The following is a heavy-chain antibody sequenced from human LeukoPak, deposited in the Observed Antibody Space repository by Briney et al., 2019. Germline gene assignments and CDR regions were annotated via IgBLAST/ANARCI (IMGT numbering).Heavy chain of an antibody. D-gene: IGHD3-22*01. CDR2: ISSSGSTI. V-gene: IGHV3-11*01. Sequence: GGSLRLSCAASGFTFSDYYMSWIRQAPGKGLEWVSHISSSGSTIDYVDYVKGRFTISRDNAKNSLYLQMNSLRSDDAAVYYCAREITMTYNWFDPWGQGTLVTVSS. CDR1: GFTFSDYY. J-gene: IGHJ5*02. CDR3: AREITMTYNWFDP.